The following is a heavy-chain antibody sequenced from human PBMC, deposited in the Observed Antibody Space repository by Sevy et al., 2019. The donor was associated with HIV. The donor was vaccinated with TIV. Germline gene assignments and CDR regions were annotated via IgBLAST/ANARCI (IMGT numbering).Heavy chain of an antibody. Sequence: GGSLRLSCAASGFTFSGYAMNWVRQAPGKGLEWVSGINGKGRSTHYADSVEGRFTISRDNSKNTLYLQMNSLRAEVTAVYYCAKTINSGGGVVPAANYYYYGLDVWGQGTTVTVSS. CDR2: INGKGRST. CDR3: AKTINSGGGVVPAANYYYYGLDV. J-gene: IGHJ6*02. V-gene: IGHV3-23*01. CDR1: GFTFSGYA. D-gene: IGHD2-2*01.